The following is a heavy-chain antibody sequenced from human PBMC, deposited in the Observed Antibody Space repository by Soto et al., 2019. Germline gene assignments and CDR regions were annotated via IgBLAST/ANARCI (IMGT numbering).Heavy chain of an antibody. Sequence: GGSLRLSCAASGFTFSSYDMHWVRQATGKGLEWVSGIATTGDTFYSGSVRGRFTISRDNAKNSLYLQMNSLRAEDTAVYYCAGLDTSMVKTPGYCGQGTLVTVSS. J-gene: IGHJ4*02. CDR3: AGLDTSMVKTPGY. V-gene: IGHV3-13*04. CDR2: IATTGDT. CDR1: GFTFSSYD. D-gene: IGHD5-18*01.